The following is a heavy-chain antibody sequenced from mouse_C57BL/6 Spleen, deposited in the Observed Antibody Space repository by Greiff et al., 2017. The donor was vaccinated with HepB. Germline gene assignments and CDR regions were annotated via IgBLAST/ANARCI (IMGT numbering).Heavy chain of an antibody. CDR3: ARSSSGGWFAY. V-gene: IGHV5-17*01. CDR1: GFTFSDYG. Sequence: DVKLQESGGGLVKPGGSLKLSCAASGFTFSDYGMHWVRQAPEKGLEWVAYISSGSSTIYYADTVKGRFTISRDNAKNTLFLQMTSLRSEDTAMYYCARSSSGGWFAYWGQGTLVTVSA. D-gene: IGHD1-1*01. J-gene: IGHJ3*01. CDR2: ISSGSSTI.